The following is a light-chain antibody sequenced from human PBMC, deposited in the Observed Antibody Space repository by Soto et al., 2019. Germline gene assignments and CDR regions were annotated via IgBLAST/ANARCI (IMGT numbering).Light chain of an antibody. J-gene: IGLJ2*01. V-gene: IGLV2-14*01. CDR3: SSYTSSSTL. CDR1: SSDVGGYNY. CDR2: EVS. Sequence: QSVLTQPASVSGSPGQSITISCTGTSSDVGGYNYVSWYQQHPGKAPKLMIYEVSNRPSGVSNRFSGSKSGNTASLIISGLQAEDEADYYCSSYTSSSTLFGGGTKLTVL.